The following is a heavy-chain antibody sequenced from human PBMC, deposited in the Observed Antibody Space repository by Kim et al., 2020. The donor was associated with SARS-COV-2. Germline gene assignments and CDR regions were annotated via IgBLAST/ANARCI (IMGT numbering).Heavy chain of an antibody. CDR2: IYYSGST. D-gene: IGHD6-13*01. Sequence: SETLSLTCTVSGGSISSSSYYWGWIRQPPGKGLEWIGSIYYSGSTYYNPSLKSRVTISVDTSKNQFSLKLSSVTAADTAVYYCARHEVGSSWIHSLYNWFDPWGQGTLVTVSS. CDR3: ARHEVGSSWIHSLYNWFDP. V-gene: IGHV4-39*01. CDR1: GGSISSSSYY. J-gene: IGHJ5*02.